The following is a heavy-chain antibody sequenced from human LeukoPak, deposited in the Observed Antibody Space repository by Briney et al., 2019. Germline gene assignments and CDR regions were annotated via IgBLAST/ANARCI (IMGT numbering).Heavy chain of an antibody. CDR3: ARDPYSSGWYAIY. Sequence: GGSLRLSCAASGFTFSSYEMNWVRQALGKGLEWVSYISSSGSTIYYADSVKGRFTISRDNSKNTLYLQMNSLRAEDTAVYYCARDPYSSGWYAIYWGQGTLVTVSS. V-gene: IGHV3-48*03. CDR2: ISSSGSTI. D-gene: IGHD6-19*01. CDR1: GFTFSSYE. J-gene: IGHJ4*02.